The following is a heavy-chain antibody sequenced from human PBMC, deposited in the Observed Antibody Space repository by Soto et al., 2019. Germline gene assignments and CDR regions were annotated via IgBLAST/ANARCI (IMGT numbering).Heavy chain of an antibody. CDR1: GFPFSNAW. J-gene: IGHJ4*01. CDR2: VKSKTDGGSS. V-gene: IGHV3-15*07. D-gene: IGHD2-8*01. CDR3: TTDSRTSLPEIRFDY. Sequence: GGSLRLSCVASGFPFSNAWINWVRQVPGKGLEWVGRVKSKTDGGSSDYAAAVKGRFAVSRDDSRNIVYLQMNSLKIEDTGVFYCTTDSRTSLPEIRFDYWGHGTQVTVSS.